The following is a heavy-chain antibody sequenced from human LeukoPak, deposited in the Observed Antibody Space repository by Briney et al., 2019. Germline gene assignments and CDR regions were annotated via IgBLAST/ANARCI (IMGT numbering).Heavy chain of an antibody. CDR3: TRGHYVGFDT. Sequence: GGSLRLSCEASGLTFSTNDFHWVRQATGKGLEWVSGVGSAGDIYYANSVKGRFTLSREVAKNSLFLQMNSLRVEDTAVYYCTRGHYVGFDTWGQGVLVTVSS. CDR2: VGSAGDI. V-gene: IGHV3-13*01. D-gene: IGHD4-17*01. CDR1: GLTFSTND. J-gene: IGHJ5*02.